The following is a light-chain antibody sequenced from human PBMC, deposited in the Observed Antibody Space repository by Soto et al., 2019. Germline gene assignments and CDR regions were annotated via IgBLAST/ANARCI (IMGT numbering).Light chain of an antibody. CDR2: DGS. CDR3: QQHYNWPRIT. V-gene: IGKV3-11*01. J-gene: IGKJ5*01. CDR1: QSISSF. Sequence: EIVLTQSPPTLSLSPGERATLSCRASQSISSFLAWHQQRPGQAPRLLISDGSNRATGIPARFSGSGSGTDFTLTITSLEPEDFAVYYCQQHYNWPRITFGQGTRLEIK.